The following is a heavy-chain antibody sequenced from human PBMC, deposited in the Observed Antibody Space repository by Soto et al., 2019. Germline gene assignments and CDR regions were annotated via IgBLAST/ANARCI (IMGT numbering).Heavy chain of an antibody. J-gene: IGHJ4*02. CDR3: ARGGVLRFLEWLATEPYFDY. V-gene: IGHV1-18*01. CDR2: ISAYNGNT. Sequence: QVQLVQSGAEVKKPGASVKVSCKASGYTFTSYGISWVRQAPGQGLEWMGWISAYNGNTNYAQKLQGRVTMTTDTSTSTADMELRSLRSDDTAVYYCARGGVLRFLEWLATEPYFDYWGQGTLVTVSS. D-gene: IGHD3-3*01. CDR1: GYTFTSYG.